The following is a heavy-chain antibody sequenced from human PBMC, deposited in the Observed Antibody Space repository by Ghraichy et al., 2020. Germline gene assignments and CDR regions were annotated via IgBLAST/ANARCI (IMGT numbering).Heavy chain of an antibody. Sequence: SETLSLTCSVSGGSISSNYWSWIRQPAGRGLEWIGRIYNSENTNYNPSLKSRVTLSVDTSKNQFSLKVSSVTAADTAVYYCARDGDGWFDPWGQGTLVIVSS. CDR1: GGSISSNY. CDR2: IYNSENT. V-gene: IGHV4-4*07. D-gene: IGHD5-24*01. CDR3: ARDGDGWFDP. J-gene: IGHJ5*02.